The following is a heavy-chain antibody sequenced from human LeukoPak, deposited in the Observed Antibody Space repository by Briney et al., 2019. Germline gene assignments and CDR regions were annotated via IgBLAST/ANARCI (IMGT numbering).Heavy chain of an antibody. D-gene: IGHD4-11*01. Sequence: PGGSLRLSCAASGFTFSSYGMHWVRQAPGKGLEWVAVISYDGSNKYYADSVKGRFTISRDNSKNTLYLQMNSLRAEDTAVYCCAKDRRTTVTTSYLDYWGQGTLVTVSS. J-gene: IGHJ4*02. CDR1: GFTFSSYG. CDR3: AKDRRTTVTTSYLDY. V-gene: IGHV3-30*18. CDR2: ISYDGSNK.